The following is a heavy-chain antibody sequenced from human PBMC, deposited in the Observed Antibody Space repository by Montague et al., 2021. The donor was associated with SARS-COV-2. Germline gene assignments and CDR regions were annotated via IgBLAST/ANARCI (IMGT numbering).Heavy chain of an antibody. CDR3: ARAQNTCFITNCVNYFDL. Sequence: SETLSLTCTVSGGSISSYYWSWIRQPPGKGLEWIGDIYYTGSTKYNPSLKSRVTMSLDRPTNRFSLRLNSVTAADTAMYYCARAQNTCFITNCVNYFDLWGLGAQVTVSS. D-gene: IGHD2-2*01. V-gene: IGHV4-59*01. J-gene: IGHJ4*02. CDR2: IYYTGST. CDR1: GGSISSYY.